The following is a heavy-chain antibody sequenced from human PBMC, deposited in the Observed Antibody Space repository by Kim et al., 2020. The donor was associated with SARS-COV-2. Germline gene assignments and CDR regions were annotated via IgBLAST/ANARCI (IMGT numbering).Heavy chain of an antibody. V-gene: IGHV3-9*01. CDR1: GFTFDDYA. D-gene: IGHD5-12*01. CDR3: AKDTWLRRITYYFDY. Sequence: GGSLRLSCAASGFTFDDYAMHWVRQAPGKGLEWVSGISWNSGSIGYADSVKGRFTISRDNAKNSLYLQMNSLRAEDTALYYCAKDTWLRRITYYFDYWGQGTLVTVSS. J-gene: IGHJ4*02. CDR2: ISWNSGSI.